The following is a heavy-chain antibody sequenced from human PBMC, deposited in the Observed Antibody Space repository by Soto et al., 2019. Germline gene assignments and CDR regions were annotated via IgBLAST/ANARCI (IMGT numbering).Heavy chain of an antibody. D-gene: IGHD5-12*01. CDR2: IIPIFGTA. Sequence: SVKVSCKASGGTFSSYAISWVRQAPGQGLEWMGGIIPIFGTANYAQKFQGRVTITADESTSTAYMELSSLRSEDTAVYYCAKDCRRKHSGYDCYCYYGMDVWGKGTTVTVSS. V-gene: IGHV1-69*13. CDR3: AKDCRRKHSGYDCYCYYGMDV. CDR1: GGTFSSYA. J-gene: IGHJ6*04.